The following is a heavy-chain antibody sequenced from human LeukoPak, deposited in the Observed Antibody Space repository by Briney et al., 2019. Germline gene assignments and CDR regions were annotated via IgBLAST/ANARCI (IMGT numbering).Heavy chain of an antibody. CDR2: ISSSSNYI. V-gene: IGHV3-21*01. Sequence: GGSLRLSCAASGFTFSSYSMNWVRQAPGTGLEWDSYISSSSNYINYADSVKGRFTISRDNAKNSLYLQMNSLRAEDTAVYYCARDESLVRGAAFDYWGQGTLVTVSS. D-gene: IGHD3-10*01. CDR1: GFTFSSYS. CDR3: ARDESLVRGAAFDY. J-gene: IGHJ4*02.